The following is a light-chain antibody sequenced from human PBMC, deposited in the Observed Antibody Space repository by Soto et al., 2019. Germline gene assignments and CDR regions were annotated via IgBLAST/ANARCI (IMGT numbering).Light chain of an antibody. J-gene: IGLJ2*01. V-gene: IGLV1-40*01. CDR1: SSNIGAGYD. CDR3: QSYDSRLSGSV. CDR2: RNS. Sequence: QSVLTQPPSVSGAPGPRVTISCTGSSSNIGAGYDVHWYQQLPGTAPKLLIYRNSNRPSGVPDRFSGSKSGTSGSLAITGLQAEDEADYYCQSYDSRLSGSVFGGGTKLPVL.